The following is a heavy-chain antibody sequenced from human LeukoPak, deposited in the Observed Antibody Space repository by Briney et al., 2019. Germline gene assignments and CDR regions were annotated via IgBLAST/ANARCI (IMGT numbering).Heavy chain of an antibody. Sequence: ASVKVSCKASGYTFTSYDINWVRQATGQGLEWMGWINPNSGGTNYAQKFQGRVTMTRNTSISTAYMELSSLRSEDTAVYYCARGILWFGDDVWGKGTTVTISS. D-gene: IGHD3-10*01. J-gene: IGHJ6*04. CDR1: GYTFTSYD. CDR3: ARGILWFGDDV. CDR2: INPNSGGT. V-gene: IGHV1-8*02.